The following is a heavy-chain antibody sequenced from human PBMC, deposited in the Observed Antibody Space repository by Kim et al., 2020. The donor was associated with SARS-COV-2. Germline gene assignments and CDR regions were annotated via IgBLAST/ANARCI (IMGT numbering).Heavy chain of an antibody. J-gene: IGHJ4*02. Sequence: ASVKVSCKASGYTFTSYGISWVRQAPGQGLEWMGWISAYNGNTNYAQKLQGRVTMTTDTSTSTAYMELRSLRSDDTAVYYCARDLFVVWFGELLSPYFDYWGQGTLVTVSS. V-gene: IGHV1-18*01. D-gene: IGHD3-10*01. CDR2: ISAYNGNT. CDR3: ARDLFVVWFGELLSPYFDY. CDR1: GYTFTSYG.